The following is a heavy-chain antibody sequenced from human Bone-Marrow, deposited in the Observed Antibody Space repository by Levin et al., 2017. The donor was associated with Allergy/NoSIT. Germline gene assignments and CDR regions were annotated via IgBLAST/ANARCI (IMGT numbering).Heavy chain of an antibody. CDR3: SKHFGLDI. Sequence: GGSLRLSCITSGFTLGDSGMSWVRQAPGKGLEWVGFIRDKSHDGTTEYAASVKGRFTISRDESKSTVYLQMSSLKTEDTAVYYCSKHFGLDIWGQGTLVTVSS. D-gene: IGHD3-3*01. CDR1: GFTLGDSG. V-gene: IGHV3-49*04. CDR2: IRDKSHDGTT. J-gene: IGHJ3*02.